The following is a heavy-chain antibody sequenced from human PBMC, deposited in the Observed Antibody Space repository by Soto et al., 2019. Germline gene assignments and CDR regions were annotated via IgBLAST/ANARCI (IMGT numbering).Heavy chain of an antibody. CDR2: ISWFSGSE. Sequence: EVQLVESGGGLVQPGRSLRLSCVGSGFTFNDYAMHWVRQAPGKGLEWVAGISWFSGSEGYADSVRGRFTISRDDANNSLYLQMDSLTSEATAFYSCVRASGRQWQILGIFDYWGRGTLVTVSS. V-gene: IGHV3-9*01. J-gene: IGHJ4*02. CDR1: GFTFNDYA. CDR3: VRASGRQWQILGIFDY. D-gene: IGHD6-19*01.